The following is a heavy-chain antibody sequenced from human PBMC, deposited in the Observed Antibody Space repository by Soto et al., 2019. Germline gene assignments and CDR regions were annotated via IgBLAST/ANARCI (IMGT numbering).Heavy chain of an antibody. CDR3: ARGGKTIFGVVTTTSGGYYYYMDV. V-gene: IGHV1-58*01. CDR1: GFTFTSSA. Sequence: SVKVSCKASGFTFTSSAVQWVRQARGQRLEWIGWIVVGSGNTNYAQKFQERVTITRDMSTSTAYMELSSLRSEDTAVYYCARGGKTIFGVVTTTSGGYYYYMDVWGKGTTVTVAS. D-gene: IGHD3-3*01. J-gene: IGHJ6*03. CDR2: IVVGSGNT.